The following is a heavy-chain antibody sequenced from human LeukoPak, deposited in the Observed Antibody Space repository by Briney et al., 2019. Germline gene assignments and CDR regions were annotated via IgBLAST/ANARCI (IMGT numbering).Heavy chain of an antibody. CDR3: ARLIAVAGIETDY. V-gene: IGHV3-30*02. Sequence: GGSLRLSCAASGFTFSSYGMRWVRQAPGKGLEWVAFIRYDGSNKYYADSVKGRFTISRDNSKNTLYLQMNSLRAEDTAVYYCARLIAVAGIETDYWGQGTLVTVSS. CDR2: IRYDGSNK. CDR1: GFTFSSYG. J-gene: IGHJ4*02. D-gene: IGHD6-19*01.